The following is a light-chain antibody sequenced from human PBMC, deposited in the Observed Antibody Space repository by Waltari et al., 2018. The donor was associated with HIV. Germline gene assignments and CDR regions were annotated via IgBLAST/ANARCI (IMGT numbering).Light chain of an antibody. J-gene: IGLJ1*01. CDR1: RLHIGLDNY. CDR3: SSFSSGPSLYI. Sequence: SALIQPASVSGSPGQSITISSSASRLHIGLDNYVSWYHQFSGEAPKLLIYDVHKRPSGVSDRFSGSKSGNTASLTISGLQTDDEAGYFCSSFSSGPSLYIFGGGTQVSVL. V-gene: IGLV2-14*03. CDR2: DVH.